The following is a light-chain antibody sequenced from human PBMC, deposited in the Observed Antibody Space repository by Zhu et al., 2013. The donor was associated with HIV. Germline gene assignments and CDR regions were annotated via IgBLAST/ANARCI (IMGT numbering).Light chain of an antibody. Sequence: EIVLTQSPGALSLSPGERATLSCRASQSVSNFLAWYQQKRGQAPRLLITDASNRATGIPARFSASGSGTDFTLTISRLEPEDFAVYYCQQYAWSPLTFGQGTKLEIK. CDR2: DAS. CDR3: QQYAWSPLT. V-gene: IGKV3-20*01. CDR1: QSVSNF. J-gene: IGKJ2*01.